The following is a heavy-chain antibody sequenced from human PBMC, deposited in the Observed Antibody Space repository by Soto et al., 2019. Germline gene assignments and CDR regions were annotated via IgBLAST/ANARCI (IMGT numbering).Heavy chain of an antibody. D-gene: IGHD3-10*01. CDR2: ISSSSSYI. CDR1: GFTFSSYS. CDR3: ARAGGTMVRGSYYYYGMVV. V-gene: IGHV3-21*01. Sequence: KPGGSLRLSCAASGFTFSSYSMNWVRQAPGKGLEWVSSISSSSSYIYYADSVKGRFTISRDNAKNSLYLQMNSLRAEDTAVYYCARAGGTMVRGSYYYYGMVVWGQGTTVTVSS. J-gene: IGHJ6*02.